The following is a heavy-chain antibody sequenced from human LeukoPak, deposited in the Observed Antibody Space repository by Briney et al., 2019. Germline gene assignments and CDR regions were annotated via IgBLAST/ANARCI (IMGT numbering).Heavy chain of an antibody. CDR3: ARWASSWYWNFDY. V-gene: IGHV3-53*01. D-gene: IGHD6-13*01. CDR2: IYSGGST. Sequence: GGSLRLSCAASGFTVSSNYMSWVRQAPGKGLEWVSVIYSGGSTYYADSVKGRFTISRDNSKNTLYLQMNSLRAEDTAVYYCARWASSWYWNFDYWGQGTLVTVSS. CDR1: GFTVSSNY. J-gene: IGHJ4*02.